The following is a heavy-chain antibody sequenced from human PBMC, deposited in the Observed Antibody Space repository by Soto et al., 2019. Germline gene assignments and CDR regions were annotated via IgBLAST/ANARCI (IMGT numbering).Heavy chain of an antibody. D-gene: IGHD4-4*01. CDR3: ARVRLQFDYYYGMDV. CDR2: ISSSGSTI. CDR1: GFTFIDYY. V-gene: IGHV3-11*01. Sequence: GSLRLSCAASGFTFIDYYISFIRHSPCKWLEWVSYISSSGSTIYYADSVKGRFTISRDNAKNSLYLQMNSLRAEDTAVYYCARVRLQFDYYYGMDVWGQGTTVTVSS. J-gene: IGHJ6*02.